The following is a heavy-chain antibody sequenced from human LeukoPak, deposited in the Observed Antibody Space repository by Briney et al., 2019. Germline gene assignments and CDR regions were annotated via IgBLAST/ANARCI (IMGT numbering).Heavy chain of an antibody. CDR1: GGSISSGSYY. D-gene: IGHD6-13*01. Sequence: PSETLSLTCTVSGGSISSGSYYWSWIRQPAGKGLEWIGRIYTSGSTSYNPSLKSRVTISVDTSKNQFSLKLSSVTAADTAVYYCARVPRIAAAVMPEARPRIVFFDYWGQGTLVTVSS. CDR2: IYTSGST. CDR3: ARVPRIAAAVMPEARPRIVFFDY. V-gene: IGHV4-61*02. J-gene: IGHJ4*02.